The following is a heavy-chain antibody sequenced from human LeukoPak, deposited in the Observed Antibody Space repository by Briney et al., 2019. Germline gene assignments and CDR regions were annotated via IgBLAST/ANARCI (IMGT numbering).Heavy chain of an antibody. CDR3: ATYKPVGYFDF. Sequence: SVKVSCKASGGTFNHYGITWVRQAPGQGPEWMGGIIPVLGSANYAQKFLGRITITADTSTTTAYMELSTLKSEDTAMYYCATYKPVGYFDFWGQGTLVTVSS. J-gene: IGHJ4*02. D-gene: IGHD1-26*01. CDR2: IIPVLGSA. V-gene: IGHV1-69*10. CDR1: GGTFNHYG.